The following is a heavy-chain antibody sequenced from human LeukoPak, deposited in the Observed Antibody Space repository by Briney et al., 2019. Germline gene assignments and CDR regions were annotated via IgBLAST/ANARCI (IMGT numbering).Heavy chain of an antibody. CDR2: MNPNSGNT. D-gene: IGHD6-13*01. CDR3: ARGRAGYSRSWFSRYYYYYYMDV. J-gene: IGHJ6*03. CDR1: GYTFTSYD. V-gene: IGHV1-8*01. Sequence: ASVKVSCKASGYTFTSYDINWVRQATGQGLEWMGWMNPNSGNTGYAQKFQGRVTMTRNTSISTAYMELSSLRSEDTAVYYCARGRAGYSRSWFSRYYYYYYMDVWGKGTTVTISS.